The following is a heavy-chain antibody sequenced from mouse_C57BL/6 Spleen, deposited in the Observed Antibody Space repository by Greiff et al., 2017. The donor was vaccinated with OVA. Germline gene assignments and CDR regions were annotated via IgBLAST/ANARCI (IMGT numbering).Heavy chain of an antibody. CDR1: GFTFSSYA. Sequence: EVQGVESGGGLVKPGGSLKLSCAASGFTFSSYAMSWVRQTPEKRLEWVATISDGGSYTYYPDNVKGRFTISRDNAKNNLYLQMSHLKSEDTAMYYCARDREDYDDWYFDVWGTGTTVTVSS. D-gene: IGHD2-4*01. V-gene: IGHV5-4*01. CDR2: ISDGGSYT. J-gene: IGHJ1*03. CDR3: ARDREDYDDWYFDV.